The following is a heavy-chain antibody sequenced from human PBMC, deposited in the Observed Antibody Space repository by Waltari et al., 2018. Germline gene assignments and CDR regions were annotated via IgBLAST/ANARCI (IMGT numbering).Heavy chain of an antibody. Sequence: EVQLVESGGGLVQPGGSLRLSCAASGFTFSSYEMNWVRQAPGKGLEWVSYISSRGSTIYYADSVKGRFTISRDNAKNSLYLQMNSLRAEETAVYYCARNGVDTAMAPDYWGQGTLVTVSS. CDR1: GFTFSSYE. J-gene: IGHJ4*02. CDR3: ARNGVDTAMAPDY. D-gene: IGHD5-18*01. V-gene: IGHV3-48*03. CDR2: ISSRGSTI.